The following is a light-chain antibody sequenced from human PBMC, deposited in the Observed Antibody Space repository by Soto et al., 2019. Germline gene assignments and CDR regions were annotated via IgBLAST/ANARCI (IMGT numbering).Light chain of an antibody. J-gene: IGKJ1*01. V-gene: IGKV1-27*01. CDR1: QGFSNY. CDR3: QKYNGARWT. Sequence: DIPMTQSPSSLSASVGDRVTITCRASQGFSNYLAWYQQKPGKVPKLLIYAASSLQSGVPSRFSGSGSGTDFTLTISSLQPEDVETYYCQKYNGARWTCGQGTKVEIK. CDR2: AAS.